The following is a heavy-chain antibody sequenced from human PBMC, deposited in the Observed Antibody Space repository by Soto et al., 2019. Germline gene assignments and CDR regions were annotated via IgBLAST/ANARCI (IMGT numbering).Heavy chain of an antibody. D-gene: IGHD3-16*01. CDR2: INPKTGDT. V-gene: IGHV1-2*02. CDR1: GYTFSGYY. J-gene: IGHJ4*02. CDR3: ERVEQWIEHRRGKFDN. Sequence: ASVKVSCKASGYTFSGYYLHWVRQAPGQGLEWMGWINPKTGDTQHAQKFEGRVTMTRDMSTSTAYMELSRLGSDDTAVYYCERVEQWIEHRRGKFDNWGQGTLVTVSS.